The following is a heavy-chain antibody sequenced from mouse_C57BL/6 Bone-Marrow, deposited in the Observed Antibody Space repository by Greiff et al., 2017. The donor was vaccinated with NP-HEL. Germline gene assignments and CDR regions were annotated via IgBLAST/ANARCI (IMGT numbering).Heavy chain of an antibody. CDR2: IDPSDSYT. D-gene: IGHD1-1*01. CDR3: ARWGYYYGSSYYAMDY. J-gene: IGHJ4*01. CDR1: GYTFTSYW. V-gene: IGHV1-69*01. Sequence: QVQLQQPGAELVMPGASVKLSCKASGYTFTSYWMHWVKQRPGQGLEWIGEIDPSDSYTNYNQKFKGKSTLTVDKSSSTAYMQLSSLTSEDSAVYYCARWGYYYGSSYYAMDYWGQGTSVTVSS.